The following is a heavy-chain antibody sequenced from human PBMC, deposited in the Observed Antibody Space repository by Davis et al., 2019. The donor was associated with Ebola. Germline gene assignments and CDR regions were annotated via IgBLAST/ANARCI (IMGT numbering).Heavy chain of an antibody. J-gene: IGHJ6*02. V-gene: IGHV1-18*01. CDR3: AREFNYGRVYYYYGMDV. CDR2: ISAYNGNT. CDR1: GYTFTSYG. D-gene: IGHD4-11*01. Sequence: ASVKVSCKASGYTFTSYGISWVRQAPGQGLEWMGWISAYNGNTNYAQKFQGRVTMTRNTSISTAYMELSSLRSEDTAVYYCAREFNYGRVYYYYGMDVWGQGTTVTVSS.